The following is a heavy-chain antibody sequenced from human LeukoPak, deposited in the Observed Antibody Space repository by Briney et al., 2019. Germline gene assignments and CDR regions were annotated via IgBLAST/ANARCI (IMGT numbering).Heavy chain of an antibody. D-gene: IGHD2-2*01. CDR3: ARDLSSGMPGGFDY. CDR2: IWYDGSNK. J-gene: IGHJ4*02. V-gene: IGHV3-33*01. CDR1: GFTFSSYG. Sequence: GGSLRLSCAASGFTFSSYGMHWVRQAPGKGLEWVAVIWYDGSNKYYADSVKGRFTISRDNARNSLFLQMDDLRAEDTALYYCARDLSSGMPGGFDYWGQGILVTVSS.